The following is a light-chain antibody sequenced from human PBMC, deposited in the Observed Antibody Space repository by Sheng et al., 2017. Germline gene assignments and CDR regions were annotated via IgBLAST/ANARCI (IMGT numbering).Light chain of an antibody. Sequence: EIVMTQSPATLSVSPGERATLSCRTSQSIGNTLAWYQHKGGQAPRLLIYGASTRATGIPARFSGSGSGTEFTLTISSLQSEDFAVYYCQQYSSSPWTFGQGTKVEIK. V-gene: IGKV3D-15*02. CDR3: QQYSSSPWT. J-gene: IGKJ1*01. CDR1: QSIGNT. CDR2: GAS.